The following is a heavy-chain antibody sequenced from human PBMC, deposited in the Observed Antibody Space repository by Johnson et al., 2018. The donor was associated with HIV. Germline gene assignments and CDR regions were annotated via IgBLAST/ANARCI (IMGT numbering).Heavy chain of an antibody. CDR2: IWYDGSNK. V-gene: IGHV3-33*01. CDR3: ARDQAGRGDAFDI. CDR1: GFTFSSYG. D-gene: IGHD6-13*01. J-gene: IGHJ3*02. Sequence: QVQLVESGGGVVQPGRSLRLSCAASGFTFSSYGMHWVRQAPGKGLEWVAVIWYDGSNKYYADSVKGRFTISRDNSKNTLYLQMNSLRVEDTAVYYCARDQAGRGDAFDIWGQGTMVTVSS.